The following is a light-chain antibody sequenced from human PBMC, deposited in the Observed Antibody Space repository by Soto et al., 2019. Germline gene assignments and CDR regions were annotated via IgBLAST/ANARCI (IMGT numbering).Light chain of an antibody. V-gene: IGKV3-20*01. CDR1: PSLRRSH. CDR3: QHYGGSPPIT. Sequence: EILLTQSPGTLSLSPGAKATLSCMVNPSLRRSHLAWYRQKPVEAPTLLIYGTSNSATGIPDRVSGSGCAADFTPTISGLEPEDFAVYYCQHYGGSPPITFGQGTRLEIK. J-gene: IGKJ5*01. CDR2: GTS.